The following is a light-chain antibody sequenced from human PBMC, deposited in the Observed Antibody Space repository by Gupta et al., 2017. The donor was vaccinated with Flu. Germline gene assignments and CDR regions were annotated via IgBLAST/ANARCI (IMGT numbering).Light chain of an antibody. Sequence: PSYLAASVGDRVTITWRASQSISNSLNGYQQKPEKAPRLLIYAASSLQSGVPSRFSGSGSGTDFTLPITSLQPEDFATYYCQQSYNIPLTFGGGTTVEI. J-gene: IGKJ4*01. CDR1: QSISNS. V-gene: IGKV1-39*01. CDR3: QQSYNIPLT. CDR2: AAS.